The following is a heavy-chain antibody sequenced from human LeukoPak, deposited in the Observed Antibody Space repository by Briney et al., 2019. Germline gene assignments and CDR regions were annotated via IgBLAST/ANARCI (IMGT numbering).Heavy chain of an antibody. Sequence: PGRTLRLSCAASGVTFSSYWMHWVRQVPGKGLVWVARINPGGSSITYAHSVKGRFTISRDNAKNTLYLQMDSLRAEDTGVYYCARSNQAEDYWGQGTLVTVSS. V-gene: IGHV3-74*01. CDR2: INPGGSSI. CDR3: ARSNQAEDY. J-gene: IGHJ4*02. D-gene: IGHD1-14*01. CDR1: GVTFSSYW.